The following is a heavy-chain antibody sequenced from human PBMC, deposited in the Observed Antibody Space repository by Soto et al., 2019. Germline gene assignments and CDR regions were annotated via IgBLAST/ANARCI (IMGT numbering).Heavy chain of an antibody. CDR2: ISGSGGST. CDR3: AKDSLHLGELSLGFDY. D-gene: IGHD3-16*02. J-gene: IGHJ4*02. V-gene: IGHV3-23*01. Sequence: GGSLRLSCAASGFTFSSYAMSWVRQAPGKGLEWVSAISGSGGSTYYADSVKGRFTISRDNSKNTLYLQMNSLRAEDTAVYYCAKDSLHLGELSLGFDYWGQGTLVTVSS. CDR1: GFTFSSYA.